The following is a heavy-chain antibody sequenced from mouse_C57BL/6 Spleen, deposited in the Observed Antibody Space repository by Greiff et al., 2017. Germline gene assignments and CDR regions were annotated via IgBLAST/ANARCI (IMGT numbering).Heavy chain of an antibody. J-gene: IGHJ4*01. CDR3: ARGVYYGSSYVDYAMDY. CDR1: GYTFTSFW. D-gene: IGHD1-1*01. Sequence: VQLQQPGAELVKPGASVKLSCKASGYTFTSFWMQWVKQRPGQGLEWIGEIDPSDSYTNYNQKFKGKATLTVDTSSSTAYMQLSSLTSEDSAVYYCARGVYYGSSYVDYAMDYWGQGTSVTVSS. V-gene: IGHV1-50*01. CDR2: IDPSDSYT.